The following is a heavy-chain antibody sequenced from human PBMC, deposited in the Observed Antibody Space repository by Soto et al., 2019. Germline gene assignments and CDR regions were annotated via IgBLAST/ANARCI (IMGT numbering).Heavy chain of an antibody. CDR1: GFPLSSYA. CDR3: ATVSSPLRLYNF. CDR2: ISYDGARK. V-gene: IGHV3-30*01. D-gene: IGHD6-6*01. J-gene: IGHJ4*02. Sequence: QVQLLESGGGVIQPGRSLTLSCAASGFPLSSYAMHWVRQSPGKGLEWVAVISYDGARKNYADSVKGRFSISRNSSENTLYLQMDSLTVEDTAVYYCATVSSPLRLYNFWGQGTLVTVSS.